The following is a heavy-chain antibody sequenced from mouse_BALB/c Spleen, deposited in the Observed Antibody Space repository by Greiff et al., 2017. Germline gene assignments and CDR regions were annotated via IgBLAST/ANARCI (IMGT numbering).Heavy chain of an antibody. CDR3: ARVHYYGYEGYAMDY. J-gene: IGHJ4*01. V-gene: IGHV5-6-5*01. D-gene: IGHD1-2*01. Sequence: EVMLVESGGGLVKPGGSLKLSCAASGFTFSSYAMSWVRQTPEKRLEWVASISSGGSTYYPDSVKGRFTISRDNARNILYLQMSSLRSEDTAMYYCARVHYYGYEGYAMDYGGQGTSVTVSS. CDR1: GFTFSSYA. CDR2: ISSGGST.